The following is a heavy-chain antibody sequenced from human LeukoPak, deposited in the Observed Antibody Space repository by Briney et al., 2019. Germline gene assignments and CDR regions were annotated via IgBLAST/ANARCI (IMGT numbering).Heavy chain of an antibody. Sequence: ASVKVSCKASGYTFTSYDINWVRQATGQGLEWMGWMNPNSGNTGYAQKFQGRVTMTRNTSISTAYMELSSLRSEDTAVYYCVITVPAAIGWYYFDYWGQGTLVTVSS. CDR2: MNPNSGNT. CDR3: VITVPAAIGWYYFDY. J-gene: IGHJ4*02. V-gene: IGHV1-8*01. D-gene: IGHD2-2*01. CDR1: GYTFTSYD.